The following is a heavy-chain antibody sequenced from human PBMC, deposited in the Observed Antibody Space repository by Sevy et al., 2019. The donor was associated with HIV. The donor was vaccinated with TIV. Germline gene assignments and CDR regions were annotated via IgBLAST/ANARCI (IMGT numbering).Heavy chain of an antibody. J-gene: IGHJ3*02. Sequence: GGSLRLSCAASGFTFSSYWMSWVRQAPGKGLEWVANIKQDGSEKYYVDSVKGRFTISRDNAKNSLYLQMNSLRAEDTAAYYCARDRSRNAFDIWGQGTLVTVSS. V-gene: IGHV3-7*01. CDR1: GFTFSSYW. CDR2: IKQDGSEK. CDR3: ARDRSRNAFDI.